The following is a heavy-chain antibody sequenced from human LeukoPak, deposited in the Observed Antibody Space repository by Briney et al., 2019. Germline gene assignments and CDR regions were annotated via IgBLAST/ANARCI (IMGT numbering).Heavy chain of an antibody. Sequence: ASVKVSCKASGYTFTSYDINWVRQATGQGLEWMGRMNPNSGNTGYAQKFQGRVTMTRDTSTGTAYMELSSLTSDDTAVYYCVTSPSPIGGLSDSWGQGTLLSVSS. CDR1: GYTFTSYD. D-gene: IGHD3-10*01. CDR2: MNPNSGNT. J-gene: IGHJ4*02. CDR3: VTSPSPIGGLSDS. V-gene: IGHV1-8*01.